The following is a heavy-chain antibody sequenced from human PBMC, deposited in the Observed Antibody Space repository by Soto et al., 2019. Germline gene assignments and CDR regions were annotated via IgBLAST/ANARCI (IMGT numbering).Heavy chain of an antibody. J-gene: IGHJ6*02. D-gene: IGHD6-19*01. CDR1: GGSISGYY. Sequence: SETLSLTCTVSGGSISGYYWSWIRQSPGKGLEYIGYIYYRGSTNYNPSLKSRVTMSVDTSRNQFSLKVNSVTAADTAVYYCARKQLLPFYSGLDVWGQGTTVTV. CDR3: ARKQLLPFYSGLDV. V-gene: IGHV4-59*01. CDR2: IYYRGST.